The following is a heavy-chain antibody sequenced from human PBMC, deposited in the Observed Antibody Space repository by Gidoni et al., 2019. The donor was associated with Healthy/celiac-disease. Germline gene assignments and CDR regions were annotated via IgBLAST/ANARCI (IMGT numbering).Heavy chain of an antibody. V-gene: IGHV3-43*01. CDR2: ISWDGGST. Sequence: EVQPVESGGVVVQPGGSLRLSCAASGFTFDDYTMHWVRQAPGKGLEWVSLISWDGGSTYYADSVKGRFTISRDNSKNSLYLQMNSLRTEDTALYYCAKGDLGIETNWYFDLWGRGTLVTVSS. CDR1: GFTFDDYT. D-gene: IGHD7-27*01. J-gene: IGHJ2*01. CDR3: AKGDLGIETNWYFDL.